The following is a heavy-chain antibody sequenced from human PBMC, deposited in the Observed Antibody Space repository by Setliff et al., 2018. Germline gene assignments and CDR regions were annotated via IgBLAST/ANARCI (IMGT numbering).Heavy chain of an antibody. CDR3: SRVYAYSYGFDS. J-gene: IGHJ4*02. CDR2: IKKDGSIK. CDR1: GFTFRSYW. V-gene: IGHV3-7*01. D-gene: IGHD5-18*01. Sequence: GSLRLSCAASGFTFRSYWMSWVRQAPGKGLEWVANIKKDGSIKYYLDSVRGRFTISRDNAENSLTLQMNSLRVEDTAVYYCSRVYAYSYGFDSWGQGTQVTVSS.